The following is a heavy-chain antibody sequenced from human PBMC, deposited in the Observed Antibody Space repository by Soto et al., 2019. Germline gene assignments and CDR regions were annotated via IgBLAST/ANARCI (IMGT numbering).Heavy chain of an antibody. V-gene: IGHV4-59*06. D-gene: IGHD3-22*01. CDR3: ARVSSSGSDY. J-gene: IGHJ4*02. Sequence: SETLSLTCTVSGGSISSYYCSWIRQPPGKGLEWIGYIYYSGSTYYNPSIKSRVTISVDTSKNQFSLKLSSVTAADTAVYYCARVSSSGSDYWGQGTLVTVSS. CDR1: GGSISSYY. CDR2: IYYSGST.